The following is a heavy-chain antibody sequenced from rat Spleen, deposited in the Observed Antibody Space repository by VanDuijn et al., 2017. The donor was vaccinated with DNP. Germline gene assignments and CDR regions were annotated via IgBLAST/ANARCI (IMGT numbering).Heavy chain of an antibody. J-gene: IGHJ1*01. V-gene: IGHV2-16*01. Sequence: QVQLKESGPGLVQPSQTLSLTCTVSGFSLISNGVSWVRQPPGKGLEWIGAIWSGGSTDYNSALKSRLSISRDTSKSQVLLKMNSLQTEATARYFCARFPPGYSSYRDWYLDFWGPGTMVTVSS. CDR1: GFSLISNG. CDR3: ARFPPGYSSYRDWYLDF. CDR2: IWSGGST. D-gene: IGHD1-2*01.